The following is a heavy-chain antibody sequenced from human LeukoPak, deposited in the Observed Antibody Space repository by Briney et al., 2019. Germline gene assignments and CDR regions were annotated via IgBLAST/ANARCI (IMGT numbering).Heavy chain of an antibody. CDR3: ARDHHPTYCGGDCHGVPYDFQH. V-gene: IGHV1-69*13. D-gene: IGHD2-21*01. Sequence: ASVKVSCKASGGTFSSYAISWVRQAPGQGLEWMGGIIPIFGTANYAQKFQGRVTITADESTSTAYMEPSSLRSEDTAVYYCARDHHPTYCGGDCHGVPYDFQHWGQGTLVTVSS. J-gene: IGHJ1*01. CDR1: GGTFSSYA. CDR2: IIPIFGTA.